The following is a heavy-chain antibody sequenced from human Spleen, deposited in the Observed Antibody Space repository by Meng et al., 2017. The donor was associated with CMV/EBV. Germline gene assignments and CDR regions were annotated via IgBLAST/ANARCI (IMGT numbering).Heavy chain of an antibody. J-gene: IGHJ3*01. Sequence: GGSLRLSCVGSGFVLGDYAMYWVRQAPGKGPEWVSGINWNSGTIGYADSVKGRFTVSRDNAKNSLYLEMNSLRLEDTALYYCAKAYANLDTWSGYPSHDAFDLWGQGTMVTVSS. CDR2: INWNSGTI. CDR3: AKAYANLDTWSGYPSHDAFDL. CDR1: GFVLGDYA. V-gene: IGHV3-9*01. D-gene: IGHD3-3*01.